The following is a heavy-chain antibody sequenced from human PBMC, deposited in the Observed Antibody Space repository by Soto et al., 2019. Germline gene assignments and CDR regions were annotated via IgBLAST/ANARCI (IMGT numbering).Heavy chain of an antibody. CDR2: IYDSGST. J-gene: IGHJ5*02. CDR3: ARVPDR. CDR1: GGSIGSSNW. V-gene: IGHV4-4*02. Sequence: SETLSLTCAVSGGSIGSSNWWSWVRQSPGKGLEWIGEIYDSGSTNYNPSLKSRVTISLDKSKNQFSLKLSSVNAADTAVYYCARVPDRWGQGTLVTVSS. D-gene: IGHD2-2*01.